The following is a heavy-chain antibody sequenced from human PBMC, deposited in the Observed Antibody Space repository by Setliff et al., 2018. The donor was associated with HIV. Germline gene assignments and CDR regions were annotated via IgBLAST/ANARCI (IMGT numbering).Heavy chain of an antibody. CDR1: GASISSHY. V-gene: IGHV4-59*11. CDR2: IYYSETT. J-gene: IGHJ5*02. Sequence: SETLSLTCTVSGASISSHYWSWIRQSPGKGLEWIGSIYYSETTNNNPSLKSRVTISVDTSKNQLSLKLRSVTAADTAVYYCARDPGGLYCRSTSCQGGCFYPWGQGTLVTVSS. D-gene: IGHD2-2*01. CDR3: ARDPGGLYCRSTSCQGGCFYP.